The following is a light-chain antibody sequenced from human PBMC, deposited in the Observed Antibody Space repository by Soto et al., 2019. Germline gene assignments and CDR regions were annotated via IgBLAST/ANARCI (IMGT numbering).Light chain of an antibody. V-gene: IGLV2-14*03. CDR3: TSWTTSTTMI. J-gene: IGLJ2*01. CDR2: DVN. CDR1: SSDIGAYNF. Sequence: QSVLTQPASVSGSPGQWITISCTGTSSDIGAYNFVSWYQQHPGKAPKLMLYDVNIRPSGVSNRFSGSKSGNTAFLTISGLQAEDEADYYCTSWTTSTTMIFGGGTKLTVL.